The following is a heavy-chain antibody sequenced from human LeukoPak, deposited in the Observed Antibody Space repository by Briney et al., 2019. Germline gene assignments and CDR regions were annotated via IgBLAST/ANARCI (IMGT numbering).Heavy chain of an antibody. CDR1: GLTFSSYA. J-gene: IGHJ6*04. CDR2: IRIDGSNK. Sequence: GGSLRLSCAASGLTFSSYAMHWVRQAPGKGLEWVAFIRIDGSNKYYADSVKGRFTISRDNSKNTLYLQMNSLRAEDTAVYYCAELGITMIGGVWGKGTTVTISS. D-gene: IGHD3-10*02. CDR3: AELGITMIGGV. V-gene: IGHV3-30*02.